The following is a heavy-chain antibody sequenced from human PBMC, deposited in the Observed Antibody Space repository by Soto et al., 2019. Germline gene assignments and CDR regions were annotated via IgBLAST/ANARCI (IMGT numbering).Heavy chain of an antibody. Sequence: SETLSLTCAVYGGSFSGYYWSWIRQPPGKGLEWIGEINHSGSTNYNPSLKSRVTISVDTSKNQFSLKLSSVTAADTAVYYCARGRRIYDILTGYYNGGDYYMDVWGKGTTVTVSS. J-gene: IGHJ6*03. CDR1: GGSFSGYY. CDR3: ARGRRIYDILTGYYNGGDYYMDV. CDR2: INHSGST. D-gene: IGHD3-9*01. V-gene: IGHV4-34*01.